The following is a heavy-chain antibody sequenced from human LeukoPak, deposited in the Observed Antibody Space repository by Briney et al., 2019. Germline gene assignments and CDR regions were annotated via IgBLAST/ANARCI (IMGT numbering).Heavy chain of an antibody. D-gene: IGHD3-10*01. CDR1: GGSISSSSYY. CDR2: IYYSGST. J-gene: IGHJ5*02. CDR3: ARGRGLLWFGELSSWFDP. V-gene: IGHV4-39*07. Sequence: PSETLSLTCTVSGGSISSSSYYWGWIRQPPGQGLEWIGSIYYSGSTNYNPSLKSRVTISVDTSKNQFSLKLSSVTAADTAVYYCARGRGLLWFGELSSWFDPWGQGTLVTVSS.